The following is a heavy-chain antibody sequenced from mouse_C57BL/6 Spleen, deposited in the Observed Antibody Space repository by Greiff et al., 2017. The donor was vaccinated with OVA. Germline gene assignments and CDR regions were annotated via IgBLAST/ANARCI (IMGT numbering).Heavy chain of an antibody. CDR1: GYTFTDYE. V-gene: IGHV1-15*01. CDR2: IDPETGGT. D-gene: IGHD1-1*01. Sequence: QVQLQQSGAELVRPGASVTLSCKASGYTFTDYEMHWVKQTPVHGLEWIGAIDPETGGTAYKQKFKGQAILTADKSSSTAYMELRSLTSEDSAVYYCTKGDYYVKAYWGQGTLVTVSA. J-gene: IGHJ3*01. CDR3: TKGDYYVKAY.